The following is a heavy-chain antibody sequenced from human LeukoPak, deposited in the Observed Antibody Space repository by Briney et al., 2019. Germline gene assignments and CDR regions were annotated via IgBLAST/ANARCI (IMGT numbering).Heavy chain of an antibody. D-gene: IGHD3-10*01. V-gene: IGHV3-7*01. Sequence: QPGGSLRLSCAASGFTFSRYWMSWVRQAPGKGLEWVANIKQDGSEKHYVDSVKGRFTISRDNSKNTLYLQMNSLRAEDTAVYYRAKEWAGMVRGVTFDYWGQGTLVTVSS. CDR1: GFTFSRYW. J-gene: IGHJ4*02. CDR3: AKEWAGMVRGVTFDY. CDR2: IKQDGSEK.